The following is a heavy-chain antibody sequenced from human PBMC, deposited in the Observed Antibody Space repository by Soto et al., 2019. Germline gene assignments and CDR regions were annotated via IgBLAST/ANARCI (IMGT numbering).Heavy chain of an antibody. CDR3: ARGPRFSDWFDP. J-gene: IGHJ5*02. Sequence: PSETLSLTCTVSGDSMSSYYWTWIRQPAGKGLEWIGRVYSSGGTHYNPSLKSRVTISLDTSKNQFSLRLLSVTDADTAVYYCARGPRFSDWFDPWGQGTLVTVSS. CDR2: VYSSGGT. D-gene: IGHD3-3*01. CDR1: GDSMSSYY. V-gene: IGHV4-4*07.